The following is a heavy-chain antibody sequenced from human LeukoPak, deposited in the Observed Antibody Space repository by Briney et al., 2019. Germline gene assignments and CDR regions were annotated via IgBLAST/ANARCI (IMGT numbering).Heavy chain of an antibody. V-gene: IGHV4-31*11. Sequence: SETLSLTCAVYGGSFSGYYWSWIRQHPGKGLEWIGYIYYSGSTYYNPSLKSRVTISVDTSKNQFSLKLSSVTAADTAVYYCARDRVSAGHYYYYGMDVWGQGTTVTVSS. CDR1: GGSFSGYY. J-gene: IGHJ6*02. D-gene: IGHD6-13*01. CDR3: ARDRVSAGHYYYYGMDV. CDR2: IYYSGST.